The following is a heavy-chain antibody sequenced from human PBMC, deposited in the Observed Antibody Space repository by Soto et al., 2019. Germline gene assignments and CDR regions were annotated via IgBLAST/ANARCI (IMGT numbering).Heavy chain of an antibody. CDR3: AHTRYSISSFDY. CDR2: VYWDDDK. D-gene: IGHD6-6*01. Sequence: SGPTLVNPTQTLTLTCTFSGFSLTTDDVGVGWIRQFPGKALDWLAVVYWDDDKRYSPSLKSRLTITKDTSKNQVFLTMSNMDPVDTATYYCAHTRYSISSFDYWGQGTLVTVSS. V-gene: IGHV2-5*02. J-gene: IGHJ4*02. CDR1: GFSLTTDDVG.